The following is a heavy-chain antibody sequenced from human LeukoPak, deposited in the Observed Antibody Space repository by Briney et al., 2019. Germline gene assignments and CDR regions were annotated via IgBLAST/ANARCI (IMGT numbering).Heavy chain of an antibody. V-gene: IGHV4-39*07. CDR1: GGSISSSSYY. J-gene: IGHJ3*02. Sequence: SETLSLTCSGSGGSISSSSYYWGWIRQPPGKGLKWIGSVYYSGNTYYNSSLKSRVTISVDTSKNQFSLKLSSVTAADTAIYYCTREYGFMTTVFHAFDIWGQGTMVTVSS. D-gene: IGHD4-17*01. CDR2: VYYSGNT. CDR3: TREYGFMTTVFHAFDI.